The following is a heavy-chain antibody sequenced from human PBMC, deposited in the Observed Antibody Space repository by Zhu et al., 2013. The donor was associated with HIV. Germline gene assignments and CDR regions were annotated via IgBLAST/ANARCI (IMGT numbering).Heavy chain of an antibody. CDR1: GYTFTGYY. D-gene: IGHD3-3*01. J-gene: IGHJ4*02. Sequence: QVQLVQSGAEVKKPGASVKVSCKASGYTFTGYYMHWVRQAPGQGLEWMGWINPNSGGTNYAQKFQGRVTMTRDTSISTAYMELSRLRSDDTAVYYCARVFLSDDFWSGPIDYWGQGTLVTVSS. CDR3: ARVFLSDDFWSGPIDY. CDR2: INPNSGGT. V-gene: IGHV1-2*02.